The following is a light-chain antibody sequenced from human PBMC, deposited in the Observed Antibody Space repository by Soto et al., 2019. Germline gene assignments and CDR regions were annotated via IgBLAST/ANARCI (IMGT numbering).Light chain of an antibody. V-gene: IGKV3-11*01. J-gene: IGKJ1*01. CDR1: QSVDIY. Sequence: EIVLTQSPAILSLSPGERATLSCRASQSVDIYLAWYRQIPGQAPRLLIYDASNRATGIPDRFSGGGSGTGFTLTISSLAPEDFAIYYCQQRSNLPPTFGQETKVE. CDR3: QQRSNLPPT. CDR2: DAS.